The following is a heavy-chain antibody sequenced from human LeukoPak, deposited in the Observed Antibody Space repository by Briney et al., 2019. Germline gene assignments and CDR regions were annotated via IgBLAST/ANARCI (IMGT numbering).Heavy chain of an antibody. CDR2: IKSKTDGRTT. CDR1: GFTFSSYW. CDR3: TTDPPWPIAARHLAFDI. V-gene: IGHV3-15*01. Sequence: PGGSLRLSCAASGFTFSSYWMSWVRQAPGKGLEWVGRIKSKTDGRTTDYAAPVKGRFTISRDDSKNTLYLQMNSLKTEDTAVYYCTTDPPWPIAARHLAFDIWGQGTMVTVSS. D-gene: IGHD6-6*01. J-gene: IGHJ3*02.